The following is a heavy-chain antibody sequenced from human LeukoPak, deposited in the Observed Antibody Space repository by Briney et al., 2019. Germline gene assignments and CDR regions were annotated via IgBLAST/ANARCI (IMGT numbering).Heavy chain of an antibody. CDR3: AKALRSFDWLTDF. CDR1: GFNFSTFA. CDR2: LSGNGRRT. Sequence: GGSLRLSCTASGFNFSTFAMSWVRQPPGKGLEWVSSLSGNGRRTYNADSVKGRFTISRDNSKNTLYLQLNSLGADDTAVYYCAKALRSFDWLTDFWGQGTLVTVSS. J-gene: IGHJ4*02. D-gene: IGHD3-9*01. V-gene: IGHV3-23*01.